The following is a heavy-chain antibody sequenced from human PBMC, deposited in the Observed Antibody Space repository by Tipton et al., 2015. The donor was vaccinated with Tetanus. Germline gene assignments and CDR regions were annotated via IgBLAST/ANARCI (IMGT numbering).Heavy chain of an antibody. Sequence: TLSLTCTVSGVSIRSYYWSWIRQPPGKGLEWIGYIYYSGNRGSTNYSPSLKSRVTISVDTAKNQISLKLTSVTAADTAVYYCARYHCTGTTCQHLDHWGQGTLVTVSS. CDR2: IYYSGNRGST. V-gene: IGHV4-59*07. D-gene: IGHD2-8*02. J-gene: IGHJ4*01. CDR1: GVSIRSYY. CDR3: ARYHCTGTTCQHLDH.